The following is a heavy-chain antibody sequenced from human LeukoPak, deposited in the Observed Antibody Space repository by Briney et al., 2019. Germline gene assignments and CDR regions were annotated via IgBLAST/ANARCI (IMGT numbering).Heavy chain of an antibody. D-gene: IGHD2-15*01. CDR2: IIPAFGSS. CDR1: GGTFSSYA. V-gene: IGHV1-69*05. J-gene: IGHJ4*02. Sequence: ASVKVSCKASGGTFSSYAITWVRQAPGQGLEWMGRIIPAFGSSNYAQKFQGRVTITTDESTSTVYLELSSLRSDDTAVYYCARDRGLMDCSGGSCYAWDSDYWGQGTLVTVSS. CDR3: ARDRGLMDCSGGSCYAWDSDY.